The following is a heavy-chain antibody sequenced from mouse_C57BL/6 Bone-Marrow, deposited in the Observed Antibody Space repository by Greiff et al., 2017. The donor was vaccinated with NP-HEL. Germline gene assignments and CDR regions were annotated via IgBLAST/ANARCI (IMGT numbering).Heavy chain of an antibody. D-gene: IGHD1-1*01. CDR3: TLITTLGDY. CDR2: IDPENGDT. J-gene: IGHJ2*01. Sequence: EVMLVESGAELVRPGASVKLSCTASGFNIKDDYMHWVKQRPEQGLEWIGWIDPENGDTEYASKFQGKATITADTSSNTAYLQLSSLTSEDTAVYYCTLITTLGDYWGQGTTLTVSS. V-gene: IGHV14-4*01. CDR1: GFNIKDDY.